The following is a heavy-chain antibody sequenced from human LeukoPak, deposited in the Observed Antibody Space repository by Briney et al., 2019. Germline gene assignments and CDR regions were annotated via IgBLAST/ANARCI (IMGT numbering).Heavy chain of an antibody. V-gene: IGHV3-7*01. CDR2: INQDGSEK. D-gene: IGHD3-10*01. Sequence: TGGSLRLSCAASGFTFSSYWMSWVRQAPGKGLEWVANINQDGSEKHYVDSVKGRFTISRDNAKKSLYLQMNSLRAEDTAVYYCGRVGAYYGSGSYSDYWGQGTLVTVSS. CDR3: GRVGAYYGSGSYSDY. J-gene: IGHJ4*02. CDR1: GFTFSSYW.